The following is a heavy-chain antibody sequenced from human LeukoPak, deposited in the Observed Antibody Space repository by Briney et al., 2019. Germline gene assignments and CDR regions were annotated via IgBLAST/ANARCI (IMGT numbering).Heavy chain of an antibody. CDR1: GFTFSSYS. V-gene: IGHV3-21*01. CDR3: ARDRDAVTTGIFDY. D-gene: IGHD4-17*01. Sequence: GGSLRLSCAASGFTFSSYSMNWVSQAPGKGLEWVSSISSSSSYIYYADSVKGRFTISRDNAKNSLYLQMNSLRAEDTAVYYCARDRDAVTTGIFDYWGQGTLVTVSS. CDR2: ISSSSSYI. J-gene: IGHJ4*02.